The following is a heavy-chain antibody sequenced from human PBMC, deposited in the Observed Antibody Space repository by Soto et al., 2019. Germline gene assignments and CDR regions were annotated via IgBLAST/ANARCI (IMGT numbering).Heavy chain of an antibody. CDR1: GGSINSGAYY. D-gene: IGHD2-15*01. CDR2: IHYTGIT. J-gene: IGHJ4*02. V-gene: IGHV4-31*03. Sequence: QVQLRESGPGLVKPAQTLSLTCTVSGGSINSGAYYWNWIRQHPGKGLEWLGYIHYTGITYQNPTCISRVTMSPDTSKNHFSLQLTSVTSADTAVYYCAAQRIVQGQFDDYWGQGTLVTVSS. CDR3: AAQRIVQGQFDDY.